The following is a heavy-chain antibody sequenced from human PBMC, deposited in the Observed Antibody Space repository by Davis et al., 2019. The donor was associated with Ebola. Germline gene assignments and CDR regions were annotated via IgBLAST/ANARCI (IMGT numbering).Heavy chain of an antibody. CDR3: ARGRRYSYGPPRY. Sequence: SETLSLTCAVYGGSFSGYYWSWIRQPPGKGLEWIGEINHSGSTNYNPSLKSRVTISVDTSKNLFSLKLSSVTAADTAVYYCARGRRYSYGPPRYWGQGTLVTVSS. D-gene: IGHD5-18*01. CDR2: INHSGST. V-gene: IGHV4-34*01. J-gene: IGHJ4*02. CDR1: GGSFSGYY.